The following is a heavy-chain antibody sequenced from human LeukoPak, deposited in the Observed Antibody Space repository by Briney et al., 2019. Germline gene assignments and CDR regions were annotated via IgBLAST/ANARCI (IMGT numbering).Heavy chain of an antibody. CDR2: IYHSGST. CDR1: GGSISSGGYY. J-gene: IGHJ5*02. V-gene: IGHV4-30-2*01. Sequence: SETLSLTCTVSGGSISSGGYYWSWIRQPPGKGLEWIGYIYHSGSTYYNPSLKSRVTISVDRSKNQFSLKLSSVTAADTAVYYCARQGDWFDPWGQGTLVTVSS. CDR3: ARQGDWFDP.